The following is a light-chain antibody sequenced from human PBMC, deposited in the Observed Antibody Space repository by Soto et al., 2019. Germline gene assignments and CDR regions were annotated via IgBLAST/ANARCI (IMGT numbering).Light chain of an antibody. CDR1: SSDVGGYNS. J-gene: IGLJ1*01. CDR2: NVS. V-gene: IGLV2-14*01. CDR3: SSYTSSSTYV. Sequence: QSVLTQPASVSGSPGQSITISCTGTSSDVGGYNSVSWYQQHPGKAPKLMIYNVSNRPSGVSNRFSGSKSGNTASLNISGLQAEDEADYYCSSYTSSSTYVFGTGTKVTVL.